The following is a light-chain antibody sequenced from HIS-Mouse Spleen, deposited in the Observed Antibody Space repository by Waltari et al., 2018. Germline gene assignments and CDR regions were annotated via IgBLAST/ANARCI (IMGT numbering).Light chain of an antibody. Sequence: QSALTQPPSASGSPGQSVTISCTGTSSDVGGHNYVLWYQPHPGKTPKLMIYEVSKRPSGVPDRFSGSKSGNTASLTVSGLQAEDEADYYCSSYAGSNNFRVFGGGTKLTVL. CDR1: SSDVGGHNY. V-gene: IGLV2-8*01. CDR2: EVS. J-gene: IGLJ2*01. CDR3: SSYAGSNNFRV.